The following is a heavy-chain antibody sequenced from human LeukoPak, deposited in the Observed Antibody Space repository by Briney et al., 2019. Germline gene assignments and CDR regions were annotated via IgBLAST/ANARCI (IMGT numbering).Heavy chain of an antibody. CDR3: ARGSGWYGYYYCYGMDV. V-gene: IGHV4-34*01. D-gene: IGHD6-19*01. Sequence: PSETLSLTCAVYGGSFSGYYWSWIRQPPGKGLEWIGEINHSGSTNYNPSLKSRVTISVDTSKNQFSLKLSSVTAADTAVYYCARGSGWYGYYYCYGMDVWGQGTTVTVSS. J-gene: IGHJ6*02. CDR1: GGSFSGYY. CDR2: INHSGST.